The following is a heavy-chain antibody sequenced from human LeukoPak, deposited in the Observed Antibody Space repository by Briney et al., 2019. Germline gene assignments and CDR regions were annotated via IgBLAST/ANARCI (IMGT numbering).Heavy chain of an antibody. CDR1: GFTFSAHA. D-gene: IGHD3-10*01. CDR3: ARFPGFGSGTYRLDY. V-gene: IGHV3-23*01. CDR2: IATGFDT. J-gene: IGHJ4*02. Sequence: GGSLRLSCAASGFTFSAHAMTWVRQAPGKGLEWVSSIATGFDTYSADSVKGRFAISRDNSKNTLYLQMNYLRADDTALYYCARFPGFGSGTYRLDYWGQGTLVTVSS.